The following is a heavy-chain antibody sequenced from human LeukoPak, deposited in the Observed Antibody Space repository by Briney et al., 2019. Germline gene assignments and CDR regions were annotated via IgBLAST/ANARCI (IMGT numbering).Heavy chain of an antibody. Sequence: GGSLRLSCAASGFTFSSYWMSWVRQAPGKGLEWVANIKQDGSEKYYVDSVKGRFTISRDNAKNSLYLQMNSLRVEDTAIYYCATVGAVTDGAFDVWGQGTMVTVSS. CDR1: GFTFSSYW. V-gene: IGHV3-7*01. CDR2: IKQDGSEK. D-gene: IGHD4-17*01. J-gene: IGHJ3*01. CDR3: ATVGAVTDGAFDV.